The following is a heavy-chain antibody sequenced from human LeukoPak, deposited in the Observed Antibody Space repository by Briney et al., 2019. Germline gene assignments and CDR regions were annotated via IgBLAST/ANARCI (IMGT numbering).Heavy chain of an antibody. CDR2: VTDSGTST. CDR3: AKARSEWERLQFDFDF. D-gene: IGHD1-26*01. V-gene: IGHV3-23*01. CDR1: GFTFNKYA. J-gene: IGHJ4*02. Sequence: PGGSLRLSCAASGFTFNKYAMTWIRQAPGKGLEWVSSVTDSGTSTFYVDSVKGRFTISRDNSKNTLSLQMDSLRAEDTAVYYCAKARSEWERLQFDFDFWGPGTRVAVSS.